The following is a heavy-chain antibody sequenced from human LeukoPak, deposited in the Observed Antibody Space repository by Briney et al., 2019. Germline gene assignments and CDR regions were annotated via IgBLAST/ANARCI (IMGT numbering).Heavy chain of an antibody. V-gene: IGHV3-23*01. Sequence: GGSLRLSCAASGFTFSSYAMSWVRQAPGKGPEWVSAISGSGGSTYYADSVKGRFTISRDNSKNTLYLQMDSLRAEDTAVYYCAKERRGYCSSTSCYPTDYWGQGTLVTVSS. J-gene: IGHJ4*02. CDR1: GFTFSSYA. CDR2: ISGSGGST. CDR3: AKERRGYCSSTSCYPTDY. D-gene: IGHD2-2*01.